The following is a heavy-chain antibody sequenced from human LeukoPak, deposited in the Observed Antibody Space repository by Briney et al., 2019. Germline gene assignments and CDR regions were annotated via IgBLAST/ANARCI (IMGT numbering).Heavy chain of an antibody. V-gene: IGHV3-11*01. Sequence: GGSLRLSCAASRFIFSDYYMNWIRQAPGKGLEWISFISDSGSITSYADSVKGRFTISRGNAKNSLYLQMNSLRAEDTAVYYCARDQRRLFVYWGQGTLVTVSS. J-gene: IGHJ4*02. CDR1: RFIFSDYY. CDR3: ARDQRRLFVY. D-gene: IGHD2-21*01. CDR2: ISDSGSIT.